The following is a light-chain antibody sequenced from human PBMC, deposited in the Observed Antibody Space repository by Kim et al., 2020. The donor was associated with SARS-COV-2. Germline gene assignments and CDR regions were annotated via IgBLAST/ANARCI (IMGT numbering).Light chain of an antibody. CDR1: SGVSSSY. CDR2: GAS. Sequence: SPRERAPPPWRGSSGVSSSYLAWDPQKTGQAPRAPIYGASSRATGSPDRFSGSGSGTDVTLTISRLEPEEFAVYYCQQYGSSPPYTRGQGTKLEI. V-gene: IGKV3-20*01. J-gene: IGKJ2*01. CDR3: QQYGSSPPYT.